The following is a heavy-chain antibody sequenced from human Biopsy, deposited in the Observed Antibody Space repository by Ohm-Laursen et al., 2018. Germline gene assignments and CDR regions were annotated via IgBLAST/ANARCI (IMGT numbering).Heavy chain of an antibody. CDR1: GLTFTQIF. CDR2: VTARDGSK. Sequence: ASGLTFTQIFTRSIRQPPGEGLVCMGVVTARDGSKPYAHESQSRITMTRGASTNTAYEELSNLTYEDTATYYCTREADCNFVIEPGRDHWGQGTPVTVSS. V-gene: IGHV1-46*01. D-gene: IGHD2-21*02. J-gene: IGHJ4*02. CDR3: TREADCNFVIEPGRDH.